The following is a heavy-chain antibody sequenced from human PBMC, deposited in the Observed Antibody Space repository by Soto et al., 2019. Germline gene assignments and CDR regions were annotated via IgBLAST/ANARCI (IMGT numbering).Heavy chain of an antibody. Sequence: LCGGSISSGGYYWSWIRQHPGKGLEWIGYIYYSGSTYYNPSLKSRVTISVDTSKNQFSLKLSSVTAADTAVYYCARRQRWLQHIDYWGQGTLVTVSS. CDR1: GGSISSGGYY. V-gene: IGHV4-31*02. D-gene: IGHD5-12*01. CDR2: IYYSGST. CDR3: ARRQRWLQHIDY. J-gene: IGHJ4*02.